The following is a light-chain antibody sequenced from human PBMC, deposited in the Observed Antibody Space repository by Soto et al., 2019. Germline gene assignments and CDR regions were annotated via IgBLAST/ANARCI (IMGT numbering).Light chain of an antibody. CDR1: QDINKN. CDR2: DAS. J-gene: IGKJ5*01. Sequence: DIQMTQSPSSLSASGLYIVSITCXASQDINKNLIWYQQKPGKAPKLLIYDASDLEAGVPSRFSGSGSGTGFTFTISSLQPEDFATYYCQQYESLPLTFGQGTRLEIK. V-gene: IGKV1-33*01. CDR3: QQYESLPLT.